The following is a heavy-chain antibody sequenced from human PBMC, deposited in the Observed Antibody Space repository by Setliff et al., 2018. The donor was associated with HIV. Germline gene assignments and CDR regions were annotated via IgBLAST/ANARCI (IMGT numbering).Heavy chain of an antibody. J-gene: IGHJ6*02. CDR2: IIPILGIA. CDR3: ARDLYGSSLGGMDV. V-gene: IGHV1-69*10. D-gene: IGHD3-10*01. CDR1: GGTFSSYA. Sequence: VASVKVSCKASGGTFSSYAISWVRQAPGQGLEWMGGIIPILGIANYAQKFQGRVTITADESTSTAYMELSSLRSEDTAVYYCARDLYGSSLGGMDVWGQGTTVTVSS.